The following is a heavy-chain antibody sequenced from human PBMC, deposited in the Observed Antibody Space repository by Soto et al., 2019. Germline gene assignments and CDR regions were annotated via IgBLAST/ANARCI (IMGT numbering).Heavy chain of an antibody. CDR1: GGSISSYY. V-gene: IGHV4-59*01. CDR3: ARTYYSSGYYYLDY. Sequence: QVQLQESGPGLVKPSETRSLTCTVSGGSISSYYWNWIRKPPGKRLEWIGYISYSGSTSYNPSLKSRVTISVDTSKNHFSLKLSSVTAADTAVYYCARTYYSSGYYYLDYWGQGTLVTVSS. D-gene: IGHD3-22*01. J-gene: IGHJ4*02. CDR2: ISYSGST.